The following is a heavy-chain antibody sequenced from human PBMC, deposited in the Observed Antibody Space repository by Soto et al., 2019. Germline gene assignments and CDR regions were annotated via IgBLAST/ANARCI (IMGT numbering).Heavy chain of an antibody. J-gene: IGHJ4*02. CDR3: ARDKGRSPLDY. CDR2: ISSSSRTI. CDR1: GFTFSSYS. V-gene: IGHV3-48*01. D-gene: IGHD2-15*01. Sequence: GGSLRLSCAASGFTFSSYSMNWVRQAPGKGLEWVSYISSSSRTIYNADSVKGRFTISRDNAKNSLYLQMNSLRAEDTAVYYCARDKGRSPLDYWGQGTLVTVSS.